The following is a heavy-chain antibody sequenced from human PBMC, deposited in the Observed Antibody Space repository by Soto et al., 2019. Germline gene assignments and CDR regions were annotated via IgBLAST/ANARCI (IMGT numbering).Heavy chain of an antibody. V-gene: IGHV3-30*18. CDR2: ISYDGSNK. CDR1: GFTFSSYG. Sequence: GGSLRLSCAASGFTFSSYGMHWVRQAPGKGLEWVAVISYDGSNKYYADSVKGRFTISRDNSKNTLYLQMNSLRAEDTAVYYCANVDYYYGMDVWGQGTTVTVSS. J-gene: IGHJ6*02. CDR3: ANVDYYYGMDV.